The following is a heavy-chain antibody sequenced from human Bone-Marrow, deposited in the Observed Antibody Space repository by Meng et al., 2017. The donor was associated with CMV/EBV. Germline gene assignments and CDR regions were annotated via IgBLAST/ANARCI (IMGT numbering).Heavy chain of an antibody. Sequence: GESLKISCAASGFTFTNAWMGWVRQAPGKGPEWVGRIKSKTDGGTTDYAAHVKGRFTISRDESKNTLYLQMNNLKNDDTAVYYCTTLYYDLWTDYLNFFDHWGQGTLVTVSS. J-gene: IGHJ4*02. CDR3: TTLYYDLWTDYLNFFDH. CDR2: IKSKTDGGTT. D-gene: IGHD3-3*01. CDR1: GFTFTNAW. V-gene: IGHV3-15*01.